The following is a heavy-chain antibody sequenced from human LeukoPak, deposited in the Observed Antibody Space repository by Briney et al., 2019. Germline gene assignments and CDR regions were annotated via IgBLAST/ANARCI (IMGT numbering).Heavy chain of an antibody. CDR1: GFTFSSYA. Sequence: GGSLRLSCAASGFTFSSYAMHWVRQAPGKGLEWVAVISYDGSNKYYADSVKGRFTISRDNSKNTLYLQMNSLRAEDTAVYYCARAVEYYYDSSGYFDYWGQGTLVTVSS. J-gene: IGHJ4*02. V-gene: IGHV3-30*14. CDR3: ARAVEYYYDSSGYFDY. D-gene: IGHD3-22*01. CDR2: ISYDGSNK.